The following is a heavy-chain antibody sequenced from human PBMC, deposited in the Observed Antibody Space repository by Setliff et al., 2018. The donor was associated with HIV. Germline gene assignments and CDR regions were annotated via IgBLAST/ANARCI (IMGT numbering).Heavy chain of an antibody. CDR3: ARTKGWLQFFDH. Sequence: PSETLSLTCAVYGGSFSGYDWSWIRQPPGKGLEWIGHISTSGITNYNPSLKSRVTMSVDTSKNHFSLKLTSLTAADTAVYYCARTKGWLQFFDHWGQGTLVTVSS. J-gene: IGHJ5*02. D-gene: IGHD5-12*01. V-gene: IGHV4-4*08. CDR2: ISTSGIT. CDR1: GGSFSGYD.